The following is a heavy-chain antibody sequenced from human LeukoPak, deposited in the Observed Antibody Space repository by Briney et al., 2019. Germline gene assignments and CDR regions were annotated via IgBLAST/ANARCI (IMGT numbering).Heavy chain of an antibody. D-gene: IGHD3-22*01. J-gene: IGHJ3*02. CDR3: GRAGGYQGAFDI. CDR2: INHSGST. Sequence: PSETLSLTCAVYGGSFSGYYWSWIRQPPAKGLEWIGEINHSGSTNSNPSLKSGVTISVDTSKNQCSLKLSSVPAADTAVYYCGRAGGYQGAFDIWGQGTMVTVSS. CDR1: GGSFSGYY. V-gene: IGHV4-34*01.